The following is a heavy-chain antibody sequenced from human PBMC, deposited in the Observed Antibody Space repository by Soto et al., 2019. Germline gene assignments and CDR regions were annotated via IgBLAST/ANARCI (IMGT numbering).Heavy chain of an antibody. CDR2: MSSNGGST. CDR1: GFTLSSYA. Sequence: GWSLRLSCSVVGFTLSSYAMHWVRQAPGKGLQYVSSMSSNGGSTYYADSVKGRFTISRDNSKNTLYLQMNSLRVEDTAVYYCVKDRYVDYWGQGTLVTASS. CDR3: VKDRYVDY. V-gene: IGHV3-64D*06. J-gene: IGHJ4*02.